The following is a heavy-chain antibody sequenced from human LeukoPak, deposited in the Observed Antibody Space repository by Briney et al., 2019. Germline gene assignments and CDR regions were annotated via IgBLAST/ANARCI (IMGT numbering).Heavy chain of an antibody. CDR1: GGSFSGYY. J-gene: IGHJ4*02. Sequence: SETLSLTCAVYGGSFSGYYWSWIRQPPGKGLEWIGEINHSGSTNYNPSLKSRVTISVDTSKNQFSLKLSSVTAADTAVYYCARYPRGWRYCSGGSCYYFDYWGQGTLVTVSS. CDR3: ARYPRGWRYCSGGSCYYFDY. CDR2: INHSGST. V-gene: IGHV4-34*01. D-gene: IGHD2-15*01.